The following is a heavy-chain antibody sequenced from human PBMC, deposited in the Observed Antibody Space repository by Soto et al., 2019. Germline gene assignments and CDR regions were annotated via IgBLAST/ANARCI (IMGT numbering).Heavy chain of an antibody. CDR2: TNTDGTAT. CDR3: TRGHHYGMEV. J-gene: IGHJ6*02. V-gene: IGHV3-74*03. Sequence: PGGSLRLSCAASGFTFSAYWMHWVRQAPGKGLVWVSRTNTDGTATTYADSVEGRFTISRDNAKNMLYLQMNSLRAEDTAVYYCTRGHHYGMEVWGQGTTVTVSS. CDR1: GFTFSAYW.